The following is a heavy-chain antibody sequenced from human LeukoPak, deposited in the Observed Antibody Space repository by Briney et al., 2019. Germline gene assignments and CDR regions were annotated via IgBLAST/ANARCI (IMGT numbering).Heavy chain of an antibody. CDR2: IYYSGST. Sequence: PSETLSLTCTVSGGSISSYYWSWIRQPPGKGLEWIGYIYYSGSTNYNPSLKSRVTISVDTSKNQFSLKLSSVTAADTAVYYCARDDFWSGYYHYMDVWGKGTTVTVSS. D-gene: IGHD3-3*01. CDR3: ARDDFWSGYYHYMDV. V-gene: IGHV4-59*01. CDR1: GGSISSYY. J-gene: IGHJ6*03.